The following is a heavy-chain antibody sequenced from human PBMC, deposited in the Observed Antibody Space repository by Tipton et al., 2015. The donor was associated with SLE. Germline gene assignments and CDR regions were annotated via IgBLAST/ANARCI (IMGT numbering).Heavy chain of an antibody. Sequence: QSGAEVKKPGASVKVSCRASGYTFTDNHLYWVRQAPGQGLEWMGWINPNSGDTSYAQNFRGRVTITRDTSINTAYMELSRLTFDDTAVYYCARELGINAFDIRGQGTMVTVSS. V-gene: IGHV1-2*02. CDR3: ARELGINAFDI. CDR2: INPNSGDT. CDR1: GYTFTDNH. D-gene: IGHD7-27*01. J-gene: IGHJ3*02.